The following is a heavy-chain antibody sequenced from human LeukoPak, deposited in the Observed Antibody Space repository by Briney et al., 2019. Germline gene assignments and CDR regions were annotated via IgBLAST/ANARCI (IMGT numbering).Heavy chain of an antibody. CDR3: VGAGGNPPYYFDY. CDR2: IYYSGST. J-gene: IGHJ4*02. D-gene: IGHD3-16*01. V-gene: IGHV4-59*01. CDR1: GGSISSYY. Sequence: SETLSLTCTVSGGSISSYYWSWIRQPPGKGLEWIGYIYYSGSTNYNPSLKSRVTISVDAPKNQFSLKLSSVTAADTAVYYCVGAGGNPPYYFDYWGQGTLVTVSS.